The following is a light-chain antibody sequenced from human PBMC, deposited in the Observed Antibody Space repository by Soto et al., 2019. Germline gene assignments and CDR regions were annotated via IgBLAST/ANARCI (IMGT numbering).Light chain of an antibody. CDR2: KAS. J-gene: IGKJ4*01. CDR3: QQYETYPLT. Sequence: IQLTQSPSTLAASVGDRVTITCRASQSISSWLAWYQQKPGKAPKLLVYKASSLESGVPSRFSGSGSGTEFTLTISTLQPDDFATYYCQQYETYPLTFGGGTKVEIK. CDR1: QSISSW. V-gene: IGKV1-5*03.